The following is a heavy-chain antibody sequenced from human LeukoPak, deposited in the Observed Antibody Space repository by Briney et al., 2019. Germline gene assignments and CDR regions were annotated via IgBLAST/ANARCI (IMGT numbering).Heavy chain of an antibody. Sequence: SSETLSLTCTVSGGSISSSTYYWGWIRQPPGKGLEWIGSIYYSGSTYYNPSLKSRVTMSVDTSKNQFSLKLSPVTAADTAVYYCARGPDDAFDIWGQGTMVTVSS. V-gene: IGHV4-39*07. CDR3: ARGPDDAFDI. CDR2: IYYSGST. CDR1: GGSISSSTYY. J-gene: IGHJ3*02.